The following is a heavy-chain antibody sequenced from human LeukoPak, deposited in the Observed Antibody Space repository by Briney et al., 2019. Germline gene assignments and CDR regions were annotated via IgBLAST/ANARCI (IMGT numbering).Heavy chain of an antibody. CDR2: ITGSGAYT. D-gene: IGHD3-22*01. J-gene: IGHJ4*02. CDR3: AKRSQDSSGYFDY. Sequence: GGSLRLSCAASGFTFNTYPMTWVRQAPGKGLEWVSAITGSGAYTDYADSVQGRFTISRDNSKNTLYLQMNSLKAEDTAVYYCAKRSQDSSGYFDYWGQGALVTVSS. CDR1: GFTFNTYP. V-gene: IGHV3-23*01.